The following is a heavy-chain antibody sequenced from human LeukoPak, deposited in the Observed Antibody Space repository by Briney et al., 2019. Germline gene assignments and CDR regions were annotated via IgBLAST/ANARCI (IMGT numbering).Heavy chain of an antibody. CDR3: ARYVYGVVTSFDY. V-gene: IGHV3-21*01. CDR2: ISTRSDYI. J-gene: IGHJ4*02. CDR1: QFTFTDYT. D-gene: IGHD3-3*01. Sequence: GGALRLSCAASQFTFTDYTMNWVRRAPGKGLEWVSSISTRSDYIYYAESVKGRFTISRDNAKNSLYLQMNSLRAEDTAVYYCARYVYGVVTSFDYWGQGTLVTVSS.